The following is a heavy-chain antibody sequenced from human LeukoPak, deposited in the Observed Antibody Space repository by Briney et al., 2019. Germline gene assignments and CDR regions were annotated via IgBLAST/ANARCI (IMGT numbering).Heavy chain of an antibody. CDR1: GFTISSYS. J-gene: IGHJ4*02. V-gene: IGHV3-48*04. CDR3: ARDRGGSYSAIDY. Sequence: GGSLRLSCAASGFTISSYSMNWVRQAPGKGLEWVSFISSSSSTIYYADSVKGRFTISRDNAKNSLYLQMNSLRAEDTAVYYCARDRGGSYSAIDYWGQGTLVTVSS. D-gene: IGHD1-26*01. CDR2: ISSSSSTI.